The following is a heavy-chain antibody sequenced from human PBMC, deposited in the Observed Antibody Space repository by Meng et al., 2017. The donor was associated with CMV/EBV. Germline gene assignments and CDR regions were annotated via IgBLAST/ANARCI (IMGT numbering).Heavy chain of an antibody. V-gene: IGHV3-7*01. CDR1: GFTFSSYW. D-gene: IGHD1-26*01. Sequence: GESLKISCGAPGFTFSSYWMSWVRQAPGKGLEWVANIKQDGSDKYYVDSVKGRFTISRDNAKSSLYLQMNSLRAEDTAVYYCAREAEGGSYYFDYWGQGTLVTVSS. CDR3: AREAEGGSYYFDY. J-gene: IGHJ4*02. CDR2: IKQDGSDK.